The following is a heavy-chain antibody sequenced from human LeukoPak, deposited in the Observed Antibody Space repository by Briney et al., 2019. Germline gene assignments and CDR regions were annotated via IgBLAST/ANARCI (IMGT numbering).Heavy chain of an antibody. CDR3: AGAYSSGQYYFDY. CDR2: INPNSGGT. V-gene: IGHV1-2*02. Sequence: RASVKVSCKASGYTFTGYYMHWVRQAPGQGLEWMGWINPNSGGTNYAQKFQGRVTMTRDTSISTAYMELSRLRSDDTAVYYCAGAYSSGQYYFDYWGQGTLVTVSS. D-gene: IGHD6-19*01. CDR1: GYTFTGYY. J-gene: IGHJ4*02.